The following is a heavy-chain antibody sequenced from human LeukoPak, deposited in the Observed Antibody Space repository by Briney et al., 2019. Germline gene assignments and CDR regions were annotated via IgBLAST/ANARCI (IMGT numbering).Heavy chain of an antibody. J-gene: IGHJ4*02. D-gene: IGHD3-3*01. CDR2: ISSSSSYI. Sequence: SGGSLRLSCAASGFTFSSYSMNWVRQAPGKGLEWVSSISSSSSYIYYADSVKGRFTISRDNAKNSLYLQMNSLRAEDTAVYYCAKGLRGYLEWLLYAYYFDYWGQGTPVTVSS. V-gene: IGHV3-21*04. CDR3: AKGLRGYLEWLLYAYYFDY. CDR1: GFTFSSYS.